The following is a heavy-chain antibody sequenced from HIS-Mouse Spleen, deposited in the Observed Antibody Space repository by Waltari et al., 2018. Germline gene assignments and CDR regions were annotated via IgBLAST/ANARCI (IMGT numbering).Heavy chain of an antibody. CDR1: GGSISSGGYY. Sequence: QVQLQESGPGLVKPSQTLSLTCTVSGGSISSGGYYWSWIRQHPGKGLEWIGYIYYSWSTYYNPSLQSRVTISVDTSKNQFSLKLSSVTAADTAVYYCAREKGYYGSGSYYYYYYGMDVWGQGTTVTVSS. V-gene: IGHV4-31*03. CDR3: AREKGYYGSGSYYYYYYGMDV. D-gene: IGHD3-10*01. CDR2: IYYSWST. J-gene: IGHJ6*02.